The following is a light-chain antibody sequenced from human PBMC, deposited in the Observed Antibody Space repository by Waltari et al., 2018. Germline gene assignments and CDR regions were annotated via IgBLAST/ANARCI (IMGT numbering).Light chain of an antibody. V-gene: IGKV3-20*01. CDR3: QQYGSSPWT. Sequence: CRASQSYSSSSLALYQHKPGQAPMLLIYGSSSRATGIPDRSSGSGSATDFTLTSSRLEPEDFAVYYCQQYGSSPWTFGQGTKVEIK. CDR1: QSYSSSS. CDR2: GSS. J-gene: IGKJ1*01.